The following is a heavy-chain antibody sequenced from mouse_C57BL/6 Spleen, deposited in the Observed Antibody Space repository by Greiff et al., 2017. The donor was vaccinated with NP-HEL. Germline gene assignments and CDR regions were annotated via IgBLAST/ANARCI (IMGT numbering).Heavy chain of an antibody. CDR2: ISSGGDYI. CDR1: GFTFSSYA. Sequence: EVMLVESGEGLVKPGGSLKLSCAASGFTFSSYAMSWVRQTPEKRLEWVAYISSGGDYIYYADTVKGRFTISRDNARNTLYLQMSSLKSEDTAMYYCTRDGGSNYGDWYFDVWGTGTTVTVSS. J-gene: IGHJ1*03. CDR3: TRDGGSNYGDWYFDV. D-gene: IGHD2-5*01. V-gene: IGHV5-9-1*02.